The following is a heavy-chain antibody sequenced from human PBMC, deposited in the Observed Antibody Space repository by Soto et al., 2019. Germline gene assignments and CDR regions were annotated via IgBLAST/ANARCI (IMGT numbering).Heavy chain of an antibody. Sequence: QVQLVQSGAEVKKPGSSVKVSCKASGGTFSSYAISWVRQAPGQGLEWMGGIIPISDTTNYAQKFQGRVTIIADESTRTAYTELSSLRSEDTAVYYCARSQGSSTSLEIYYYYYYGMDVWGQGTRVTVSS. D-gene: IGHD2-2*01. J-gene: IGHJ6*02. CDR1: GGTFSSYA. CDR3: ARSQGSSTSLEIYYYYYYGMDV. CDR2: IIPISDTT. V-gene: IGHV1-69*01.